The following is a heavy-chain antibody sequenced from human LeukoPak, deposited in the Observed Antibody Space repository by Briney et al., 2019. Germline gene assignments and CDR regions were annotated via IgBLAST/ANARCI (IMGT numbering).Heavy chain of an antibody. CDR2: IKQDGSEK. CDR3: ARDGYSRLLGPDY. D-gene: IGHD7-27*01. J-gene: IGHJ4*02. V-gene: IGHV3-7*01. CDR1: GFIFNDFW. Sequence: GSLRLSCTASGFIFNDFWMSWVRQAPGEGLEWVANIKQDGSEKYYVDSVKGRFTISRDNAKNSLYLQMNSLRAEDTAVYYCARDGYSRLLGPDYWGQGTLVTVSS.